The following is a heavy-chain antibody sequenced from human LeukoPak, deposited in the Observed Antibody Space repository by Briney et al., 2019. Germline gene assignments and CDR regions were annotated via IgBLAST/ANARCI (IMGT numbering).Heavy chain of an antibody. CDR3: AKDKEIAAAGTGFDY. J-gene: IGHJ4*02. D-gene: IGHD6-13*01. Sequence: GGSLRLSCAASGFTFDDYAMHWVRQAPGKGLEWVSGISWNSGSIGYADSVKGRFTISRDNSKNSLYLQMNSLRTEDTALYYCAKDKEIAAAGTGFDYWGQGTLVTVSS. CDR2: ISWNSGSI. V-gene: IGHV3-9*01. CDR1: GFTFDDYA.